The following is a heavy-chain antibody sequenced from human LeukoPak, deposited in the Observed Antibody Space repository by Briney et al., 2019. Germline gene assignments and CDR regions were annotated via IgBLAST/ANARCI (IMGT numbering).Heavy chain of an antibody. CDR1: GGSFSGYY. Sequence: SETLSLTCAVYGGSFSGYYWSWIRQPPGKGLEWIGEINHSGSTNYNPSLKSRVTISVDTSKNQFSLKLSSETAADTAVYYCARGSGYSYGSDYWGQGTLVTVSS. D-gene: IGHD5-18*01. J-gene: IGHJ4*02. V-gene: IGHV4-34*01. CDR2: INHSGST. CDR3: ARGSGYSYGSDY.